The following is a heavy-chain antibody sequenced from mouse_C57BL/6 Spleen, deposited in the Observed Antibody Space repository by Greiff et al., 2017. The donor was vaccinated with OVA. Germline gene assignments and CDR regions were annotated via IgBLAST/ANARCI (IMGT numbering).Heavy chain of an antibody. V-gene: IGHV5-17*01. CDR2: ISSGSSTI. CDR1: GFTFSDYG. CDR3: ARNKGTWFAY. D-gene: IGHD1-3*01. Sequence: EVQLQESGGGLVKPGGSLKLSCAASGFTFSDYGMHWVRHAPEKGLEWVAYISSGSSTIYYADTVKGRFTISRDNAKNTLFLQMTRLRSEDTAMYYCARNKGTWFAYWGQGTLVTVSA. J-gene: IGHJ3*01.